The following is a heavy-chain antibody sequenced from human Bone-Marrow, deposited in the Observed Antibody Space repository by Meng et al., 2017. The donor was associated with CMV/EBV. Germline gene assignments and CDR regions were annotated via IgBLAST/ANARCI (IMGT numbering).Heavy chain of an antibody. J-gene: IGHJ6*02. Sequence: GGSLRLSCTASGFTFVDYAMAWVRQAPGKGLEWIGFMRSQAYGGTTEYAASVKGRFTISRDDSKGVAYLQMNSLKTEDTAVYYCTQYCGGDCHRGGYYGMDVWGQGTTVTVSS. CDR2: MRSQAYGGTT. CDR3: TQYCGGDCHRGGYYGMDV. V-gene: IGHV3-49*04. CDR1: GFTFVDYA. D-gene: IGHD2-21*01.